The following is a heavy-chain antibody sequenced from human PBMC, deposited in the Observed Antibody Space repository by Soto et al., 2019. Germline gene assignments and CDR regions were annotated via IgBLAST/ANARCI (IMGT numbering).Heavy chain of an antibody. CDR2: ISYDGGNT. CDR1: GFTFSGYA. D-gene: IGHD2-2*01. Sequence: SLRLSCTASGFTFSGYAMHWVRQAPGKGLEWVALISYDGGNTYYSDSLKGRFTISRDNSKNSLYLQMNSLRAEDTAVYYCARGGYCSSTSCSPRGWFDPWGQGTLVTVSS. V-gene: IGHV3-30-3*01. J-gene: IGHJ5*02. CDR3: ARGGYCSSTSCSPRGWFDP.